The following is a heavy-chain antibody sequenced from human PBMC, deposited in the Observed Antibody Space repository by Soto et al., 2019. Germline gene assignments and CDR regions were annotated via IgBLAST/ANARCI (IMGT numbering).Heavy chain of an antibody. V-gene: IGHV3-23*01. CDR2: IRGTGANT. Sequence: EVQLLESGGGLVQPGGSLRLSCAASGFTFSTYAMSWVRQAPGKGPDLGSAIRGTGANTYYADSVKGRFTISRDNSKNTLHLQMNSMRAEDTAVYYCAKSSDGYYKFDYWGQGTLVTVSS. CDR3: AKSSDGYYKFDY. D-gene: IGHD3-22*01. CDR1: GFTFSTYA. J-gene: IGHJ4*02.